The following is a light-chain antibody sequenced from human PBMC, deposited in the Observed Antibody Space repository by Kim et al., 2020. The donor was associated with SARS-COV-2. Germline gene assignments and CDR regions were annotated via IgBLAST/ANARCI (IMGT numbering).Light chain of an antibody. CDR1: PSLRDSP. Sequence: PAERAALSCRASPSLRDSPVAWYQHRPGHAPRLLIHGASSRATGIPDRFIGSGSGTDFTLTISSLETEDFAVYYCHQYDNSPPYTFGQGTKLEI. CDR3: HQYDNSPPYT. V-gene: IGKV3-20*01. CDR2: GAS. J-gene: IGKJ2*01.